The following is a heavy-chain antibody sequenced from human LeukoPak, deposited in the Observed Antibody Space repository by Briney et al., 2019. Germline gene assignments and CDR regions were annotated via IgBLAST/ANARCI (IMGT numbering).Heavy chain of an antibody. CDR3: SRGWNYAFDS. J-gene: IGHJ4*02. CDR1: GDTVSRNNPA. CDR2: TYFQSMWHY. Sequence: SQTLSLTCAISGDTVSRNNPAWNWIRQSPSRGLEWLGRTYFQSMWHYDYAMSVKSRITINEDTSKNQFTLQLSSVTPEDTAIYYCSRGWNYAFDSWGQGTQVTVSS. V-gene: IGHV6-1*01. D-gene: IGHD1-7*01.